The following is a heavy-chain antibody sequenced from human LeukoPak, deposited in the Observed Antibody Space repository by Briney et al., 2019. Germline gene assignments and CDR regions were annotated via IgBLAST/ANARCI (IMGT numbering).Heavy chain of an antibody. CDR1: GFTFSNAW. J-gene: IGHJ4*02. CDR3: TTGIAAAGPRRRYFDY. D-gene: IGHD6-13*01. Sequence: PGGSLRLSCAASGFTFSNAWMRWVRQAPGKGLEWVGRIKSKTDGGTTDYAAPVKGRFTISRDDSKNTLYLQMNSLKTEDTAVYYCTTGIAAAGPRRRYFDYWGQGTLVTVSS. V-gene: IGHV3-15*01. CDR2: IKSKTDGGTT.